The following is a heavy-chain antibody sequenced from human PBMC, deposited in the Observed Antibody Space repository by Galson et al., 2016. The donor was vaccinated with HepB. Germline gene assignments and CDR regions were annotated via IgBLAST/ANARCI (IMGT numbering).Heavy chain of an antibody. CDR2: IIPMFGSA. V-gene: IGHV1-69*06. D-gene: IGHD3-22*01. CDR1: GGSFSRDV. J-gene: IGHJ4*02. CDR3: ATKMAYDDSGYFDY. Sequence: SVKVSCKASGGSFSRDVISWVRQAPGQGLEWMGGIIPMFGSAKYAQKFQGRVTITADKSTSTAYMEVTSLRPEDTAMYYCATKMAYDDSGYFDYWGQGTLVTVSS.